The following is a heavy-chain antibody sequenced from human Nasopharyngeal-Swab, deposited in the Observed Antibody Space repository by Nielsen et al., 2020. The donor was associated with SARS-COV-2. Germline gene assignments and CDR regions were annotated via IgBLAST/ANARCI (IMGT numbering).Heavy chain of an antibody. CDR2: ISYDGSNK. J-gene: IGHJ4*02. V-gene: IGHV3-30-3*01. CDR3: ARVGLRFLEWLYNYYFDY. D-gene: IGHD3-3*01. CDR1: GFTFSSYA. Sequence: GESLKISCAASGFTFSSYAMHWVRQAPGKGLEWVAVISYDGSNKYYADSVKGRFTISRDNFKNTLYLQMNSLRAEDTAVYYCARVGLRFLEWLYNYYFDYWGQGTLVTVSS.